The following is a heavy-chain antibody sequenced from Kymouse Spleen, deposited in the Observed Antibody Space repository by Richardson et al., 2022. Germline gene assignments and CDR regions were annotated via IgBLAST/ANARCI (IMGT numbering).Heavy chain of an antibody. D-gene: IGHD3-22*01,IGHD6-13*01,IGHD6-19*01. CDR1: GFTFSSYG. Sequence: QVQLVESGGGVVQPGRSLRLSCAASGFTFSSYGMHWVRQAPGKGLEWVAVIWYDGSNKYYADSVKGRFTISRDNSKNTLYLQMNSLRAEDTAVYYCARIASGYYYYGMDVWGQGTTVTVSS. J-gene: IGHJ6*02. CDR3: ARIASGYYYYGMDV. V-gene: IGHV3-33*01. CDR2: IWYDGSNK.